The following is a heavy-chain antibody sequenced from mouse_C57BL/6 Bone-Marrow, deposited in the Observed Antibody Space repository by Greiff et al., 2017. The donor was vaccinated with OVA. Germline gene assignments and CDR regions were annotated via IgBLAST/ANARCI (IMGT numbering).Heavy chain of an antibody. V-gene: IGHV1-69*01. D-gene: IGHD1-1*01. J-gene: IGHJ2*01. CDR3: ARRGFITTVVAHFDY. CDR1: GYTFTSYW. CDR2: IDPSDSYT. Sequence: QVQLQQSGAELVMPGASVKLSCKASGYTFTSYWMHWVKQRPGQGLEWIGEIDPSDSYTNYNQKFKGKSTLTVDKSSSTAYMQLSSLTSEDSAVYYCARRGFITTVVAHFDYWGQGTTLTVSS.